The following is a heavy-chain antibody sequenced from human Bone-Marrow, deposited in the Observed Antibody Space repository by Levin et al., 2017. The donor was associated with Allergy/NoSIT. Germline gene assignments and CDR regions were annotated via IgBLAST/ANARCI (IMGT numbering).Heavy chain of an antibody. J-gene: IGHJ6*03. CDR2: TYWDDDK. CDR1: GFSFSTSGVG. V-gene: IGHV2-5*02. CDR3: THTATVIPHYYYMDV. D-gene: IGHD4-17*01. Sequence: SGPTLVKPTQTLTLTCTFSGFSFSTSGVGVGWIRQPPGKALEWLAVTYWDDDKRYSPSLKSRLTIIKDTSKNLVVLIMTNMDPVDTATYYCTHTATVIPHYYYMDVWGKGTTVTVSS.